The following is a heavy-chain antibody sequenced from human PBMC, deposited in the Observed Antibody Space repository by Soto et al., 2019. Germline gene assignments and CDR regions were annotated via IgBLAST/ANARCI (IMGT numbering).Heavy chain of an antibody. Sequence: GASVKVSCKVSGYTLTELSMHCVRQAPGKGLEWMGGFDPEDGETIYAQKFQGRVTMTEDTSTDTAYMELSSLRSEDTAVYYCATDSDYGDYVWNYWGQGTLVTVSS. J-gene: IGHJ4*02. V-gene: IGHV1-24*01. CDR1: GYTLTELS. D-gene: IGHD4-17*01. CDR3: ATDSDYGDYVWNY. CDR2: FDPEDGET.